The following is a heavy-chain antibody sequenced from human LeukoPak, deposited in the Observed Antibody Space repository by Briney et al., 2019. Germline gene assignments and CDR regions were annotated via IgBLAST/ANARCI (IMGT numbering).Heavy chain of an antibody. CDR2: ISGVGAKP. CDR1: GFTFSDYA. J-gene: IGHJ4*02. D-gene: IGHD4-23*01. Sequence: GGSLRLSCAASGFTFSDYAMSWVRQAPGKGLEWVSAISGVGAKPYYTDSVKGRFTISRDNSKNTLYLQLNSLRADDTAVYYCAKLSPHGGIGYWGQGTLVTVSS. CDR3: AKLSPHGGIGY. V-gene: IGHV3-23*01.